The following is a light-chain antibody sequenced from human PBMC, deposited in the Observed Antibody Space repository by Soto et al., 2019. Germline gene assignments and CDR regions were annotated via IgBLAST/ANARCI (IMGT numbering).Light chain of an antibody. CDR2: EVS. CDR1: SSDIGTYDS. Sequence: QSVLTQPASVSGSPGQSITISCTGTSSDIGTYDSVSWYQQHPGKVPKVLIYEVSKWPSGVSNRFSGSKSGNTASLTISGLQAEDEADYYCCSYAGRATVVFGGGPKVTVL. J-gene: IGLJ2*01. CDR3: CSYAGRATVV. V-gene: IGLV2-23*02.